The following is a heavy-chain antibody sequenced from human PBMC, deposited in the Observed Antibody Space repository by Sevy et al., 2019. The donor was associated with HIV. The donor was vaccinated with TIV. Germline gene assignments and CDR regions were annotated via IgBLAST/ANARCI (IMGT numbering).Heavy chain of an antibody. D-gene: IGHD3-22*01. Sequence: SETLSLTCTVSGDSIRSSVHFWAWIRQPPGKGLQWLGSIHHRGDSYYNPSLRSRVTISVDTSKNQVSLNLNSMTAADTAVYFCARHCLHYFDNTGYGAAFDIWGQGSLVTVSS. CDR2: IHHRGDS. CDR3: ARHCLHYFDNTGYGAAFDI. CDR1: GDSIRSSVHF. J-gene: IGHJ3*02. V-gene: IGHV4-39*01.